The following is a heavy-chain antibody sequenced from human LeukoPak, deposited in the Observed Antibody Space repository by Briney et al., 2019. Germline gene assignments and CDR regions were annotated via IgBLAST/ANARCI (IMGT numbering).Heavy chain of an antibody. D-gene: IGHD1-26*01. V-gene: IGHV4-59*01. CDR3: ARGMSGSYSRYYYYYMDV. Sequence: SETLSLTCTVSGGSISSYFWSWIRQPPGKGLEWIGYIYYSGSTNYNPSLKSRVTISVDTSKTQFSLKLSSVTAADTAVYYCARGMSGSYSRYYYYYMDVWGKGITVTVSS. CDR1: GGSISSYF. J-gene: IGHJ6*03. CDR2: IYYSGST.